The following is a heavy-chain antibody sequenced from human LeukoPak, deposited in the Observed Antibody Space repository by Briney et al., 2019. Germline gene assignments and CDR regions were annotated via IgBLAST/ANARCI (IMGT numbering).Heavy chain of an antibody. Sequence: SETLSLTCTVSGGSISNYYWTWIRQPPGMGLEWVGYIYYDGSTKYNPSLKNRVTLSVDTPRNQFSLKLTSVTAADTGVYYCARHGSHYDIDCWGQGTLVTVSS. D-gene: IGHD3-22*01. J-gene: IGHJ4*02. V-gene: IGHV4-59*08. CDR3: ARHGSHYDIDC. CDR2: IYYDGST. CDR1: GGSISNYY.